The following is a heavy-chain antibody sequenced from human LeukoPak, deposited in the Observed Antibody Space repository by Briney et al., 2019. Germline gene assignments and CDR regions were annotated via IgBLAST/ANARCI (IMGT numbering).Heavy chain of an antibody. CDR1: GFNFSTYT. V-gene: IGHV3-21*01. D-gene: IGHD3-22*01. Sequence: PGGSLRLSCAASGFNFSTYTMNWVCQAPGKGLEWVSSISSSSSYIYYADAVKGRFAISRDNAKNSLYLQMNSLRAEDTAVYYCARAKQLYRTYYYDSSGYPAYFDYWGQGTLVTVSS. CDR3: ARAKQLYRTYYYDSSGYPAYFDY. J-gene: IGHJ4*02. CDR2: ISSSSSYI.